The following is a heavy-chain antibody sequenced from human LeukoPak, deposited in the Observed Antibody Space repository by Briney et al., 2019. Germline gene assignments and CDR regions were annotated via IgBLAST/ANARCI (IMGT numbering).Heavy chain of an antibody. CDR1: GGSFSGYY. V-gene: IGHV4-34*01. CDR2: INHSGST. Sequence: SETLSLTCAVYGGSFSGYYWSWIRQPPGKGLAWIGEINHSGSTNYNPSLKRGATISVNTSNNQFFLKLSSVTAADTAVCYCAREVTSGLYLLHYWGQGTLVTVSS. J-gene: IGHJ4*02. CDR3: AREVTSGLYLLHY. D-gene: IGHD3-16*01.